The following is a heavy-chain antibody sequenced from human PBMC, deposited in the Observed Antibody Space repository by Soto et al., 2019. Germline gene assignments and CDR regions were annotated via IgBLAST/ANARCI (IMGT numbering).Heavy chain of an antibody. CDR2: ISGSGGST. CDR3: AKRLDSGSYYYYGMDV. D-gene: IGHD1-26*01. V-gene: IGHV3-23*01. Sequence: EVQLLESGGGLVQPGGSLRLSCAASGFTFSSYAMSWVRQAPGKGLEWVSAISGSGGSTYYADSVKGRFTISRDNSKNRLYLQMNSLRAEDTGVYYCAKRLDSGSYYYYGMDVWGQGTTVTVSS. J-gene: IGHJ6*02. CDR1: GFTFSSYA.